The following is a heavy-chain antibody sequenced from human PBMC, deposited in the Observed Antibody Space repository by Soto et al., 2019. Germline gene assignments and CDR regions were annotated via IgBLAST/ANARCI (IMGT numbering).Heavy chain of an antibody. CDR2: INTANGYT. J-gene: IGHJ2*01. V-gene: IGHV1-3*04. Sequence: ASVKVSCKASGYTFTSYGMHWVRQAPGQRLEWMGWINTANGYTKYSQKFQGRVTITRDTSASTAYMELSSLSSEDTAVYYCARGSSSATTFYIELWGRGTLVTVSS. CDR3: ARGSSSATTFYIEL. CDR1: GYTFTSYG. D-gene: IGHD4-17*01.